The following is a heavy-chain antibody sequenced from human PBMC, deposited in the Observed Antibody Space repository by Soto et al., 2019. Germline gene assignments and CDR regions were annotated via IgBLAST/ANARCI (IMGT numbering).Heavy chain of an antibody. CDR2: IYYSGST. D-gene: IGHD3-10*01. V-gene: IGHV4-39*01. J-gene: IGHJ4*02. Sequence: QLQLQESGPGLVKPSETLSLTCTVSGGSISSSSYYWGWIRQPPGKGLEWIGSIYYSGSTYYNPSLKSRVTISVDTSKNQFSLKLSSVTAADTAVYYCARPSGGRNFDYWGQGTLVTVSS. CDR1: GGSISSSSYY. CDR3: ARPSGGRNFDY.